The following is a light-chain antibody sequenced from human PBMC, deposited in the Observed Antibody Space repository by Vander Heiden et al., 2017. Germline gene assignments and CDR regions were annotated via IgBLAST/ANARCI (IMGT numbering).Light chain of an antibody. V-gene: IGLV3-1*01. CDR2: QDN. CDR1: TMGDND. CDR3: QAWDTTYYFV. Sequence: SFELTQPPSLSVSPAQTSSITCSAHTMGDNDVSWYQQKPGQAPVLVIYQDNKRPSGIPERFSGSNSGNTATLTISGTQAMDEADYYCQAWDTTYYFVFGSGTKVTVL. J-gene: IGLJ1*01.